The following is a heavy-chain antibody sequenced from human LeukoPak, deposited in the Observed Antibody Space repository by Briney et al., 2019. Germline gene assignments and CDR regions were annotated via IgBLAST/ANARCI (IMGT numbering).Heavy chain of an antibody. V-gene: IGHV3-30*02. Sequence: GGSLRLSCAASGFTFSSYGMHWVRQAPGKGLEWVAFIRYDGSNKYYADSVKGRFTISRDNSKNTLYLQMNSLRAEDTAVYYCAKDRASYDFWSGRDYYFDYWGQGTLVTVSS. CDR1: GFTFSSYG. J-gene: IGHJ4*02. CDR2: IRYDGSNK. CDR3: AKDRASYDFWSGRDYYFDY. D-gene: IGHD3-3*01.